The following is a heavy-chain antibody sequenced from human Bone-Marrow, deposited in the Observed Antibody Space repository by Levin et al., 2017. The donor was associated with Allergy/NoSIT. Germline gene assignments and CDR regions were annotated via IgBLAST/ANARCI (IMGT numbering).Heavy chain of an antibody. D-gene: IGHD1-26*01. V-gene: IGHV3-30-3*01. CDR1: GFTFSSYA. CDR2: ISYDGSNK. J-gene: IGHJ4*02. CDR3: ARDLEEQEFDY. Sequence: GESLKISCAASGFTFSSYAMHWVRQAPGKGLEWVAVISYDGSNKYYADSVKGRFTISRDNSKNTLYLQMNSLRAEDTAVYYCARDLEEQEFDYWGQGTLVTVSS.